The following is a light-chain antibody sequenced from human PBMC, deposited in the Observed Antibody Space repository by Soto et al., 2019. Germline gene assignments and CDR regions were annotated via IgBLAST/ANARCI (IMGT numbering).Light chain of an antibody. J-gene: IGLJ1*01. CDR3: FSYAGRNNYV. V-gene: IGLV2-8*01. Sequence: QSALTQPPSASGSPGQSVTISCTGTSSDVGGYNYVSWYQQYPGKAPKLMIYEVSQRPPGVPDRFSGSKSGNTASLTVSGLQAEDEAHYYCFSYAGRNNYVFGTGTKVTVL. CDR2: EVS. CDR1: SSDVGGYNY.